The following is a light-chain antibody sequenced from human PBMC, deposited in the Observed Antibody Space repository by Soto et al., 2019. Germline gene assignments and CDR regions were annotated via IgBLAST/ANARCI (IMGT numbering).Light chain of an antibody. CDR1: QSVSSN. V-gene: IGKV3-15*01. CDR3: QQYNNWPGYT. Sequence: EIVMTQSPATLSVSPGERATLSCRASQSVSSNLAWYQQKPGQAPRLLIYGASTRATGIPARFSGSGSGTEFTLTISSLQSEAFAVYYYQQYNNWPGYTFGQGTKLEIK. J-gene: IGKJ2*01. CDR2: GAS.